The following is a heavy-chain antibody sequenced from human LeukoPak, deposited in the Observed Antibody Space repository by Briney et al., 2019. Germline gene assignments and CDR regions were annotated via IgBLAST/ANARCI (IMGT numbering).Heavy chain of an antibody. Sequence: PGGSLRLFCAGTGFILRNAWMGWVRQAPGKGLEWVGRRKSIVDGGTTDYAATVKGRFAISRDDSKTTLFLQMHSLKTEDTAVYYCITDKPYRGLRIFDYWGQGTLVTVSS. V-gene: IGHV3-15*01. CDR1: GFILRNAW. J-gene: IGHJ4*02. CDR3: ITDKPYRGLRIFDY. CDR2: RKSIVDGGTT. D-gene: IGHD1-26*01.